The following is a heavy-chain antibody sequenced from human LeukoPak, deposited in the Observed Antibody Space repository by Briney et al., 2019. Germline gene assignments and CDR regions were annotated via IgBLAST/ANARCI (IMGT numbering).Heavy chain of an antibody. V-gene: IGHV1-2*02. CDR1: GYTFTGYY. Sequence: ASVKVSCKASGYTFTGYYMHWVRQAPGQGLEWMGWINPNSGGTNYAQKFQGRVTMTRDTSISTAYMELSRLRSDDTAVYYCARDLAGASTPDYWGQGTLVTVSS. CDR3: ARDLAGASTPDY. J-gene: IGHJ4*02. CDR2: INPNSGGT.